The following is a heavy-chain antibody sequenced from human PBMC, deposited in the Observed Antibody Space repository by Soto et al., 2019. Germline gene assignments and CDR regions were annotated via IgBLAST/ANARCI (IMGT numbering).Heavy chain of an antibody. Sequence: QVQLQESGPGLVKPSQTLSLTCTVSGGSFSSAGYYWSWIRQHPGKGLEWIGYIHYRGSTYYNPSLKSRITISVDTSKNQFSLNLSSVTAADTAVYYCATNGPSGSGYPAPFDYWGQGILVTVSS. CDR1: GGSFSSAGYY. CDR3: ATNGPSGSGYPAPFDY. J-gene: IGHJ4*02. CDR2: IHYRGST. D-gene: IGHD3-22*01. V-gene: IGHV4-31*03.